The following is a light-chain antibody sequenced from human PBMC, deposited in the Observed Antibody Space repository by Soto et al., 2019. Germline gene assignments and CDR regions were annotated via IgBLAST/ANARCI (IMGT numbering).Light chain of an antibody. CDR1: SSDVGSYNY. V-gene: IGLV2-14*01. CDR2: DVS. J-gene: IGLJ1*01. Sequence: QSVLTQPASVSGSPGQSITISCTGTSSDVGSYNYVSWYQQDPGKAPKLIFYDVSNRPSVVSDRFSVSNSGNTASLTISILQAEDEAAYYCSSYTNIGTYVFGTGTKLTVL. CDR3: SSYTNIGTYV.